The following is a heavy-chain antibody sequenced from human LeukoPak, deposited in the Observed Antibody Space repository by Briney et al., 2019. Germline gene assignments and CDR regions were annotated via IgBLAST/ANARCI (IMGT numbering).Heavy chain of an antibody. D-gene: IGHD2-8*01. CDR3: ATAGYCTNDVCYRTFDY. J-gene: IGHJ4*02. CDR1: GYTFTSYG. CDR2: ISAYNGNT. V-gene: IGHV1-18*01. Sequence: ASVKVSCKASGYTFTSYGISWVRQAPGQGLEWMGWISAYNGNTNYAQKLQGRVTMTEDTSTDTAYMELSSLRSEDTAVYYCATAGYCTNDVCYRTFDYWGQGTLVTVSS.